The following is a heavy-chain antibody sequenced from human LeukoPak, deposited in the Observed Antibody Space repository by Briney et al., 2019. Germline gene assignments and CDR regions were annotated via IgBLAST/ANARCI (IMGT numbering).Heavy chain of an antibody. CDR1: GDSVSSNDAA. V-gene: IGHV6-1*01. D-gene: IGHD3-10*01. Sequence: SQTLSLTSAISGDSVSSNDAAWNWIRQSPSRGLEWLGRTFYRSKWYYDSAVSVESRITINPDTSKNQFSLQLNSVTPEDTAVYYCARENTLVRGTRNPFDYWGRGTLVTVSS. CDR3: ARENTLVRGTRNPFDY. J-gene: IGHJ4*02. CDR2: TFYRSKWYY.